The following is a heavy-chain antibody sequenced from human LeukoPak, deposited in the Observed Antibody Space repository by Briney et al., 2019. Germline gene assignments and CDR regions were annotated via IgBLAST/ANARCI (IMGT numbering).Heavy chain of an antibody. D-gene: IGHD2-2*01. CDR3: ARGPAAKGYYYYGMDV. CDR1: GGTFSSYA. Sequence: SVKVSCKASGGTFSSYAISWVRQAPGQGLEWMGRIIPIFGIANYAQKFQGRVTITADKSTSTAYMELSSLRSEDTAVYYCARGPAAKGYYYYGMDVWGQGTTVTVSS. J-gene: IGHJ6*02. V-gene: IGHV1-69*04. CDR2: IIPIFGIA.